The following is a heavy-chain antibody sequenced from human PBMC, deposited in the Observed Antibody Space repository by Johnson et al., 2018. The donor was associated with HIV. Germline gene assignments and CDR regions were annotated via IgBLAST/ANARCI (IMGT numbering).Heavy chain of an antibody. CDR3: TRLPSGYSRDAFDI. CDR2: IYSGGST. V-gene: IGHV3-NL1*01. D-gene: IGHD5-18*01. J-gene: IGHJ3*02. Sequence: QVQLVESGGGVVQPGRSLRLSCAASGFTFSSYGMHWVRQAPGKGLEWVAVIYSGGSTYYADSVKGRFTISRDNSKNTLYLQMNSLRAEDTAVYYCTRLPSGYSRDAFDIWGQGTMVTVSS. CDR1: GFTFSSYG.